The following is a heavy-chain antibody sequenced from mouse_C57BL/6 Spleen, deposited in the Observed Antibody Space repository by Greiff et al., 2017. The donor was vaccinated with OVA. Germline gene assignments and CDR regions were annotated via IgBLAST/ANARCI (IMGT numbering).Heavy chain of an antibody. J-gene: IGHJ2*01. Sequence: QVQLQQPGTELVKPGASVKLSCKASGYTFTSYWMHWVKQRPGQGLEWIGNINPSNGGTNYNEKFKSKATLTVDKSSSTAYMQLSSLTSEDSAVYYCARGFQVYYYGSSWFDYGGKGTTLTVSS. CDR3: ARGFQVYYYGSSWFDY. CDR1: GYTFTSYW. D-gene: IGHD1-1*01. V-gene: IGHV1-53*01. CDR2: INPSNGGT.